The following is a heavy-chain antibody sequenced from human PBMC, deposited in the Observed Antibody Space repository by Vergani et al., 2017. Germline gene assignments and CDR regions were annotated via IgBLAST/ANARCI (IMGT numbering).Heavy chain of an antibody. CDR2: IIPIFGTA. V-gene: IGHV1-69*06. CDR1: GGTFSSYA. Sequence: QVQLVQSGAEVKKPGSSVKVSCKASGGTFSSYAISWVRQAPGQGLEWMGGIIPIFGTANYAQKFQGRVTITADKSTSTAYMELSSLRSEDTAVYYCARYRPPVAGDYYYYGMDVWGQGTTVTVSS. CDR3: ARYRPPVAGDYYYYGMDV. J-gene: IGHJ6*02. D-gene: IGHD6-19*01.